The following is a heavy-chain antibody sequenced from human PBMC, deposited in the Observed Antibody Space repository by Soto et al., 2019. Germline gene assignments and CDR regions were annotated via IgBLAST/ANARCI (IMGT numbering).Heavy chain of an antibody. V-gene: IGHV4-31*03. Sequence: QVQLQESGPGLEKPSQTLSLTCTVSGGSISSSSYYWSWIRQHPGKGLEWIGYIYSSGSTYYIPSLKSRVTISIDTSENQFSLTLSSVTAADTAMYYCARSDRSGYYFDYWGQGTLVTVSS. D-gene: IGHD3-22*01. CDR3: ARSDRSGYYFDY. J-gene: IGHJ4*02. CDR2: IYSSGST. CDR1: GGSISSSSYY.